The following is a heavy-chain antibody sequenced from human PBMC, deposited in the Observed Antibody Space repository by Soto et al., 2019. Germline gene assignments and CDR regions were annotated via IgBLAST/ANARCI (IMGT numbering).Heavy chain of an antibody. D-gene: IGHD6-13*01. CDR1: VASVSSTYW. V-gene: IGHV4-4*02. CDR2: INHRGSA. Sequence: SETLSLTCAVSVASVSSTYWWSWVRQPPGKGPEWIGEINHRGSANYNPSLKSRVTISVDISKSQFSLRPTSVTAADTAVYYCARYNAASGTYYFDFWGQGALVTVSS. J-gene: IGHJ4*02. CDR3: ARYNAASGTYYFDF.